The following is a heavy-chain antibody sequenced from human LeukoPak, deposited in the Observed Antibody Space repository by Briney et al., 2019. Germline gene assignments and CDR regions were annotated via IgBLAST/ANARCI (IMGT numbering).Heavy chain of an antibody. CDR1: GYTFTSYD. J-gene: IGHJ6*03. V-gene: IGHV1-8*03. CDR2: MNPNSGNT. D-gene: IGHD2-2*01. CDR3: ARGSTAVPAATGYYYYMDV. Sequence: GAPVKVSCKASGYTFTSYDINWVRQATGQGLEWMGWMNPNSGNTGYAQKFQGRVTITRNTSISTAYMELSSLRSEDTAVYYCARGSTAVPAATGYYYYMDVWGKGTTVTVSS.